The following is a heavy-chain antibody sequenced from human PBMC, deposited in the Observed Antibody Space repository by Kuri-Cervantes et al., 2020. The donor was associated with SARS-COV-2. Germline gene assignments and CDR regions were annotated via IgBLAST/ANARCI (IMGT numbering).Heavy chain of an antibody. CDR2: ISSSSSYI. V-gene: IGHV3-21*01. CDR1: GFTFSSYS. CDR3: ARGNYVMYSRWPTAPSDY. D-gene: IGHD3-16*01. J-gene: IGHJ4*02. Sequence: GESLKISCAASGFTFSSYSMNWVRQAPGKGLEWVSSISSSSSYISYADSMKGRFTISRDNAKNSLYLQMNSLRAEETAVYYCARGNYVMYSRWPTAPSDYWGQGTLVTVSS.